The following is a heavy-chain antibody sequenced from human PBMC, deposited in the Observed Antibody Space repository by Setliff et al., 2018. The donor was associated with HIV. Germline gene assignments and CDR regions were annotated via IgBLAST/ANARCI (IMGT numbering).Heavy chain of an antibody. D-gene: IGHD2-15*01. CDR3: ARDRGGSWTFDH. V-gene: IGHV1-46*01. CDR2: INPNEIMA. CDR1: GYIFTSQH. J-gene: IGHJ4*02. Sequence: ASVKVSCKTSGYIFTSQHLHWVRQAPGQGLEWMGFINPNEIMAHYAQRFQDRVALTRDTSTGTVYMELRSLRSEDTAVYYCARDRGGSWTFDHWGQGTLVTVSS.